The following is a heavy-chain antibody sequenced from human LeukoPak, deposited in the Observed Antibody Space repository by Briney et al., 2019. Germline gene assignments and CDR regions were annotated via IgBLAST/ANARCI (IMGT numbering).Heavy chain of an antibody. V-gene: IGHV3-30*18. CDR2: ISYDGSNK. CDR1: GFTFSSYA. J-gene: IGHJ4*02. CDR3: AKDWHDSSGWYYFDY. D-gene: IGHD6-19*01. Sequence: GGSLRLSCAASGFTFSSYAMSWVRQAPGKGLEWVAVISYDGSNKYYADSVKGRFTISRDNSKNTLYLQMNSLGAEDTAVYYCAKDWHDSSGWYYFDYWGQGTLVTVSS.